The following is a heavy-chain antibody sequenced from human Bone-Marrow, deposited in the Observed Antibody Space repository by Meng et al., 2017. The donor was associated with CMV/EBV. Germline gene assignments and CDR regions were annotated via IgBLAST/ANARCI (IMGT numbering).Heavy chain of an antibody. V-gene: IGHV3-9*01. CDR3: ARDVSPRSSAYFAIYYFYALDV. CDR1: GFRFDDYA. D-gene: IGHD2-21*01. J-gene: IGHJ6*02. Sequence: SLKISCAASGFRFDDYAMHWVRQAPGKGLEWVSGISWNSGSIGYVDSVKGRFTISRDDAKNSLYLQMNSLRGEDTALYYCARDVSPRSSAYFAIYYFYALDVWGQGTTVTVSS. CDR2: ISWNSGSI.